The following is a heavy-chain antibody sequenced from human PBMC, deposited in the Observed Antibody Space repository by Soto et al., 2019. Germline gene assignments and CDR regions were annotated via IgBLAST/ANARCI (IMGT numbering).Heavy chain of an antibody. V-gene: IGHV3-23*01. CDR1: GFTFSSYA. Sequence: EVQLLESGGGLVQPGGSLRLSCAASGFTFSSYAMSWVRQAPGKGLEWVSAISGSGGSTYYADSVKGRFTISRDNSKNTLYLQMNSLRAEDTAVYYCAKDPADRCCSGGSCYPPGSFDYWGQGTLVTVSS. J-gene: IGHJ4*02. D-gene: IGHD2-15*01. CDR3: AKDPADRCCSGGSCYPPGSFDY. CDR2: ISGSGGST.